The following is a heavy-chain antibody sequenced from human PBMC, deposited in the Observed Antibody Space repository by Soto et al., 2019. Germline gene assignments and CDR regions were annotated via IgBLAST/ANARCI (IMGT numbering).Heavy chain of an antibody. CDR1: GGTFSSYA. CDR3: ARDASSGSMGGGNWGGFDY. Sequence: QVQLVQSGAEVKKPGSSVKVSCKASGGTFSSYAISWVRQAPGQGLEWMGGIIPIFGTANYAQKFQGRVTITADESTSTAYMELSSLRSEDTAVYYCARDASSGSMGGGNWGGFDYWGQGTLVTVSS. J-gene: IGHJ4*02. CDR2: IIPIFGTA. V-gene: IGHV1-69*01. D-gene: IGHD7-27*01.